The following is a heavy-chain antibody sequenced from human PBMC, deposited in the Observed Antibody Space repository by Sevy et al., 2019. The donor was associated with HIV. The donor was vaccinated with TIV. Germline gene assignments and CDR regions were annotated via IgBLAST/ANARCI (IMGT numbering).Heavy chain of an antibody. CDR3: ARGRLSGEGLPFDY. CDR2: INHSGST. V-gene: IGHV4-34*01. CDR1: GGSFSGYY. J-gene: IGHJ4*02. D-gene: IGHD3-16*01. Sequence: SETLSLTCAVYGGSFSGYYWSWIRQPPGKGLEWIGEINHSGSTNYNPSLKSRVTISVDTSKNQFSLKLSSVTAADTAVHYCARGRLSGEGLPFDYWGQGTLVTVSS.